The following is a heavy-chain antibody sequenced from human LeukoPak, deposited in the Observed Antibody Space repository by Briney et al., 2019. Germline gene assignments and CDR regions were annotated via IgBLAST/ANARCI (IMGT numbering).Heavy chain of an antibody. CDR3: ARDDEYISGSLDY. Sequence: GASVRVSSTPSDYPFTNYGISWIRQAPGQGLEGMGWIGAYTDNTNYLQKLKGRVTMTTDPSTSTAYMELRSLRSDDTAVYYCARDDEYISGSLDYWGQGTLVTVSS. CDR2: IGAYTDNT. CDR1: DYPFTNYG. D-gene: IGHD3-22*01. V-gene: IGHV1-18*01. J-gene: IGHJ4*02.